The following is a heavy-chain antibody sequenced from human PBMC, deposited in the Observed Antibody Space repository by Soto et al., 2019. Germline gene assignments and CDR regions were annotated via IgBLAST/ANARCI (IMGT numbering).Heavy chain of an antibody. D-gene: IGHD6-19*01. CDR3: AKGSSSGWYIYAFDI. Sequence: GGFLRLSCAASGFTFSSYAMSWVRQAPGKGLEWVSAISGSGGSTYYADSVKGRFTISRDNSKNTLYLQMNSLRAEDTAVYYCAKGSSSGWYIYAFDIWGQGTMVTVSS. J-gene: IGHJ3*02. CDR2: ISGSGGST. CDR1: GFTFSSYA. V-gene: IGHV3-23*01.